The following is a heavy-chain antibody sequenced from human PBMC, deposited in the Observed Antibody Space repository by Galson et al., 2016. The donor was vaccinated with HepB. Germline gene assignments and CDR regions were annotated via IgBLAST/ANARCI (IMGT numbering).Heavy chain of an antibody. CDR1: GFTFSNYG. CDR3: AKDGSGRWVDY. Sequence: SLRLSCAASGFTFSNYGMNWVRQAPGKGLEWVSYISGSSVTKYYADSVKGRFTLSRDNAENSLYLQLNSLRAEDTAVYYWAKDGSGRWVDYWGQGTLVTVSS. D-gene: IGHD2-15*01. V-gene: IGHV3-48*01. J-gene: IGHJ4*02. CDR2: ISGSSVTK.